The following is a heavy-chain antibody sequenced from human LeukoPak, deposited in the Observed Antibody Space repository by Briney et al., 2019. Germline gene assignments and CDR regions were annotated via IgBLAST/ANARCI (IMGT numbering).Heavy chain of an antibody. V-gene: IGHV4-59*01. Sequence: SETLSLTCTVSGGSISSYYWSWIRQPPGKGLEWIGYIYYSGSTNYNPPLKSRVTISVDTSKNQFSLKLSSVTAADTAVYYCARSGAFDIWGQRTMVTVSS. D-gene: IGHD5-12*01. CDR1: GGSISSYY. CDR3: ARSGAFDI. CDR2: IYYSGST. J-gene: IGHJ3*02.